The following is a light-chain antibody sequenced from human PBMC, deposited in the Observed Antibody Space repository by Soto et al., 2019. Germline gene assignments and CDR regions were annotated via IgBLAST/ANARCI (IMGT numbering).Light chain of an antibody. J-gene: IGKJ1*01. Sequence: SASPLSLSPSERATLSCRASQSVSSSYLAWYQQKPGQSPRLLIYAAALWAPGRPDRFSGSGAGTDVSLIISRREPADAAVYYCRYYDTASAWTFGQGTKVDIK. V-gene: IGKV3-20*01. CDR3: RYYDTASAWT. CDR1: QSVSSSY. CDR2: AAA.